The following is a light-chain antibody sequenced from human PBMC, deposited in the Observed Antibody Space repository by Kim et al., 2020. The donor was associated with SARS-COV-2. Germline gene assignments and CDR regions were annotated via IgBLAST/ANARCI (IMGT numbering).Light chain of an antibody. CDR3: GADHGSGSNFVKV. Sequence: CTLGSGYSNYKVDWSRQRPGKGPRFVMRVGTGGIVGSKGDGIPDRFSVLGSGLNRYLTIKNIQEEDESDYHCGADHGSGSNFVKVFGGGTQLTVL. J-gene: IGLJ3*02. CDR1: SGYSNYK. V-gene: IGLV9-49*01. CDR2: VGTGGIVG.